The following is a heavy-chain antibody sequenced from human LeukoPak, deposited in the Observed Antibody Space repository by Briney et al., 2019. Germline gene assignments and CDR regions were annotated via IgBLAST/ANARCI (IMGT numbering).Heavy chain of an antibody. D-gene: IGHD1-20*01. CDR2: LIISTTYI. Sequence: GGSLRLSCAASGFTLSSYSMNWVRQAPGKGLEWVSSLIISTTYIYYSDSVRGRFTISRDSAKNSLYLQMNSLRAEDTDVYYCNTAVRRKIVITGKTYLSDYWGQGTLVTVSS. CDR3: NTAVRRKIVITGKTYLSDY. V-gene: IGHV3-21*01. CDR1: GFTLSSYS. J-gene: IGHJ4*02.